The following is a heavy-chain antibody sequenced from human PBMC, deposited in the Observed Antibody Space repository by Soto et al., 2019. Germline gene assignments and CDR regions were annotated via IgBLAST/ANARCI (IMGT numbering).Heavy chain of an antibody. V-gene: IGHV3-74*01. Sequence: EVQLVESGGGLVQPGGSLRLSCVASGFTFNYYWMHWVRQAPGKGLVWVSRIQSDGSSPDYVDSVKGRFTISRDNTKNTLYLQMNNLRAEDTAVYYCARGGDPDYWGQGTLVTVSS. CDR3: ARGGDPDY. CDR2: IQSDGSSP. J-gene: IGHJ4*02. D-gene: IGHD2-21*02. CDR1: GFTFNYYW.